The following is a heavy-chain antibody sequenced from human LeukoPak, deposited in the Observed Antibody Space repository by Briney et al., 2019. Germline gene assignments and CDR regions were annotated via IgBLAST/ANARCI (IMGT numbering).Heavy chain of an antibody. CDR3: ASSSSTSVEALY. Sequence: SETLSLTCAVSGGSTSSSNWWSWVRQPPGKGLEWIGEIYHSGSTNYNPSLKSRVTISVDKSKNQFSLKLTSVTAADTAVYYCASSSSTSVEALYWGQGTLVTVSS. D-gene: IGHD2-2*01. J-gene: IGHJ4*02. V-gene: IGHV4-4*02. CDR2: IYHSGST. CDR1: GGSTSSSNW.